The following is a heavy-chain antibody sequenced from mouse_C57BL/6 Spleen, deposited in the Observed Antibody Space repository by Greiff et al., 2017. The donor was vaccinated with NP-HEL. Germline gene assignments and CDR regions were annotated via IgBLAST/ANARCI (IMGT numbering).Heavy chain of an antibody. CDR2: IDPETGGT. V-gene: IGHV1-15*01. CDR3: TRPSPYYYGSSYWFAY. Sequence: QVQLKQSGAELVRPGASVTLSCKASGYTFTDYDMHWVKQTPVHGLEWIGAIDPETGGTAYNQKFKGKAILTADKSSSTAYMELRSLTSEDSAVYYCTRPSPYYYGSSYWFAYWGQGTLVTVSA. J-gene: IGHJ3*01. CDR1: GYTFTDYD. D-gene: IGHD1-1*01.